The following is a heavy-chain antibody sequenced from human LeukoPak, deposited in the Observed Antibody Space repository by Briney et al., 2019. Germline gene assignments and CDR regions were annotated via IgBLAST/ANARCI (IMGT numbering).Heavy chain of an antibody. Sequence: ASVKVSCKASGYTFTSYGISWVRQAPGQGLEWMGWISAYNGNTNYAQKLQGRVTMTTDTSTSTAYMELRSLRSDDTAVYYCARDEDKYYYYYGMDVWGQGTTVTVSS. J-gene: IGHJ6*02. V-gene: IGHV1-18*01. CDR1: GYTFTSYG. CDR2: ISAYNGNT. CDR3: ARDEDKYYYYYGMDV.